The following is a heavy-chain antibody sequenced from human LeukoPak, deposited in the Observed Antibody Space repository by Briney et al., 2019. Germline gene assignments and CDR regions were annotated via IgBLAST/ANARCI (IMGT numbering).Heavy chain of an antibody. J-gene: IGHJ6*02. CDR1: GYTFTSYY. D-gene: IGHD3-10*01. CDR2: INPSGGST. V-gene: IGHV1-46*01. CDR3: ARGMRSHPGYYGMDV. Sequence: ASVTVSCKASGYTFTSYYMHWVRQAPGQGLEWMGIINPSGGSTSYAQKFQGRVTMTRDTSTSTVYMELSSLRSEDTAVYYCARGMRSHPGYYGMDVWGQGTTVTVSS.